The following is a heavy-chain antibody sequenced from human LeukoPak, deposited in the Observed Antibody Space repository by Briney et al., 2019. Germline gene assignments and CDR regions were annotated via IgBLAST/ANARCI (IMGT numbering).Heavy chain of an antibody. CDR1: GFTVSSNY. J-gene: IGHJ4*02. CDR2: IYSGGST. Sequence: GGSLRLSCAASGFTVSSNYMSWVRQAPGKGLEWVSVIYSGGSTYYADSVKGRFTISRDNSKNTLYLQMNSLRAEDTAVYYCAKDQDEMATIPDYWGQGTLVTVSS. D-gene: IGHD5-24*01. CDR3: AKDQDEMATIPDY. V-gene: IGHV3-66*01.